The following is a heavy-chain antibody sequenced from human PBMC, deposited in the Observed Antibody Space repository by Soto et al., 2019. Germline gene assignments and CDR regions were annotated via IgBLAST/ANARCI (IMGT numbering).Heavy chain of an antibody. CDR2: INHSGST. CDR3: ARGGTAMVFGFYYYGMDV. D-gene: IGHD5-18*01. V-gene: IGHV4-34*01. CDR1: GGSFSGYY. Sequence: PSETLSLTCAVYGGSFSGYYWSWIRQPPGKGLEWIGEINHSGSTNYDPSLKSRVTISVDTSKNQFSLKLSSVTAADTAVYYCARGGTAMVFGFYYYGMDVWAQGTTVTVSS. J-gene: IGHJ6*02.